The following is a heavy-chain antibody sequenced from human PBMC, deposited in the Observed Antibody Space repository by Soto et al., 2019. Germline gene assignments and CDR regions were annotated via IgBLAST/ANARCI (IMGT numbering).Heavy chain of an antibody. CDR2: IYFTGNT. CDR1: GGSITSSSHF. V-gene: IGHV4-39*01. J-gene: IGHJ5*02. Sequence: SETLSLTCSASGGSITSSSHFWGWVRQPPGKGLEWIGTIYFTGNTYYTPSLKSRLTMSIDTSKNEYSLRLNSVTAADTAVYYCAGQTFTIAAASYGRSNWFDPWGPGTLVTVSS. D-gene: IGHD6-25*01. CDR3: AGQTFTIAAASYGRSNWFDP.